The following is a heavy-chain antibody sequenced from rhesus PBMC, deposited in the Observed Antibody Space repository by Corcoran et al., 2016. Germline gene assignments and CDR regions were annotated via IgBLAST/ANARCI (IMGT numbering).Heavy chain of an antibody. J-gene: IGHJ1*01. CDR2: SSGMVGST. CDR1: GGSISSNY. V-gene: IGHV4-173*01. CDR3: ARVGDTEYFAC. D-gene: IGHD5-42*01. Sequence: QLQLQESGPGLVKTSETLSLTCAVSGGSISSNYWSWIRQHPGKGLEWIGRSSGMVGSTAHNPALKSRVTSSTDTSKNQCPLKLSSGTAADTAVYYCARVGDTEYFACWGQGALVTVSS.